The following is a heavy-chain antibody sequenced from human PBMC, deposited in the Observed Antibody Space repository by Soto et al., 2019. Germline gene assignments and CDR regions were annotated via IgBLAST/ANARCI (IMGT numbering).Heavy chain of an antibody. CDR1: GGSISSSSYD. Sequence: SETLSLTCTVSGGSISSSSYDWGWIRQPPGKGLEWIGSIYYSGSTYYNPSLKSRVTISVDTSKNQFSLKLSSVTAADTAVYNCARQVCSSTSCYYYYYYYMDVWGKGTTVTVSS. V-gene: IGHV4-39*01. D-gene: IGHD2-2*01. CDR2: IYYSGST. CDR3: ARQVCSSTSCYYYYYYYMDV. J-gene: IGHJ6*03.